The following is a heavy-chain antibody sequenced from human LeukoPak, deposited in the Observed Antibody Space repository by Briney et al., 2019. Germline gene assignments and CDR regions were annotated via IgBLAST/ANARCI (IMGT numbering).Heavy chain of an antibody. CDR1: GYTFTSYG. V-gene: IGHV1-18*01. J-gene: IGHJ6*02. Sequence: PGASVKVSCKASGYTFTSYGISWVRQAPGQGLEWMGWISAYNGNTNYAQKLQGRVTMTTGTSTSTAYMELRSLRSDDTAVYYCARVFWSGYSWSPYYYYGMDVWGQGTTVTVSS. D-gene: IGHD3-3*01. CDR3: ARVFWSGYSWSPYYYYGMDV. CDR2: ISAYNGNT.